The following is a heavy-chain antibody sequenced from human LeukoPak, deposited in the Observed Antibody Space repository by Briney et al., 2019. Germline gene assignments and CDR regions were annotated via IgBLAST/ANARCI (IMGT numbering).Heavy chain of an antibody. CDR3: ARNRGYSYGYHYYYYGMDV. Sequence: PSETLSLTCTVSGGSISSSSYYWGWIRQPPGKGLEWIGEINHSGSTNYNPSLKSRVTISVDTSKNQFSLKLSSVTAADTAVYYCARNRGYSYGYHYYYYGMDVWGQGTTVTVSS. CDR1: GGSISSSSYY. V-gene: IGHV4-39*07. D-gene: IGHD5-18*01. CDR2: INHSGST. J-gene: IGHJ6*02.